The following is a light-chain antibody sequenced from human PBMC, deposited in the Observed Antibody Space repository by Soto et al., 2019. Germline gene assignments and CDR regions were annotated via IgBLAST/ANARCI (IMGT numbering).Light chain of an antibody. CDR3: CSYAGSYTFRV. CDR2: DVD. Sequence: QSALTQPRSVSGSPGQSVTISCTGTTREVGAYNYVSWFQRHPGKAPKLIIYDVDVRPSGVHHRFSGYKSGNTSPLTISGPQAEDEDYYYCCSYAGSYTFRVFGGGTKLTVL. J-gene: IGLJ3*02. V-gene: IGLV2-11*01. CDR1: TREVGAYNY.